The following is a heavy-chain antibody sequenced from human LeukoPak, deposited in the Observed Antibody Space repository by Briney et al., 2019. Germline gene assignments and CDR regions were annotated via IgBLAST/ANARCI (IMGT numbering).Heavy chain of an antibody. J-gene: IGHJ3*02. CDR1: GFTFSNHW. CDR2: INQDASEK. D-gene: IGHD4-17*01. CDR3: ARGQVTAVTGLASFDI. Sequence: GGSLRLSCAASGFTFSNHWMNWVRQAPGKGLEWVANINQDASEKYYVDSVKGRFTISRDNGKKSLYLQMNSLRAEDTAVYYRARGQVTAVTGLASFDIWGQGTLVTVSS. V-gene: IGHV3-7*04.